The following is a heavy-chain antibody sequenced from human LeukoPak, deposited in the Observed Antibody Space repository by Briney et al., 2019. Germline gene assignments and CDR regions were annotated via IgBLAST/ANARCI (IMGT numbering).Heavy chain of an antibody. CDR2: INPRGEI. D-gene: IGHD1-7*01. V-gene: IGHV4-34*01. CDR3: SRLRLELLEYVYYMDV. J-gene: IGHJ6*03. Sequence: PSETLSLTCAVSGGSFSGYYWSWIRQSPVKGLEWIGEINPRGEITYNTSLRRRVSILFDKSKTKFSLSLNCVAAADTAVFYCSRLRLELLEYVYYMDVWDRGATVTVSS. CDR1: GGSFSGYY.